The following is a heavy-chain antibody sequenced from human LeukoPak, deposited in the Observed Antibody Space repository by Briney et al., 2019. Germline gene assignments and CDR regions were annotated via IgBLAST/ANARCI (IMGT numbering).Heavy chain of an antibody. CDR3: ARNQQWELRVPVDY. J-gene: IGHJ4*02. D-gene: IGHD1-26*01. CDR1: GFTFSSYA. Sequence: GGSLRLSCAASGFTFSSYAIHWVRQAPGKGLEWVAVISYDGSNKYYADSVRGRFTISRDNSKNTLYLQMNSLRAEDTAVYYCARNQQWELRVPVDYWGQGTLVTVSS. V-gene: IGHV3-30-3*01. CDR2: ISYDGSNK.